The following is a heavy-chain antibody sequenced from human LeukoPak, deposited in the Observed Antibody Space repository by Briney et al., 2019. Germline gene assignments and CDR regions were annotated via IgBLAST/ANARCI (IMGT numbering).Heavy chain of an antibody. D-gene: IGHD6-13*01. CDR1: GFTFSNAW. CDR3: AREGSSWVPFDY. CDR2: ISYDGSNK. V-gene: IGHV3-30-3*01. Sequence: GGSLRLSCAASGFTFSNAWMSWVRQAPGKGLEWVAVISYDGSNKYYADSVKGRFTISRDNSKNTLYLQMNSLRAEDTAVYYCAREGSSWVPFDYWGRGTLVTVSS. J-gene: IGHJ4*02.